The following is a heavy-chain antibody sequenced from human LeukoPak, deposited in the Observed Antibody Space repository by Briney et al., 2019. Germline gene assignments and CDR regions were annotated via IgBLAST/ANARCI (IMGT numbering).Heavy chain of an antibody. CDR1: GFTFSLYN. V-gene: IGHV3-21*01. Sequence: PGGSLRLSCAASGFTFSLYNMNWVRQAPGKGLEWVASVSSSTTHINYADSVNGRFTISRDNTNNLLFLQMNSVRAEDTAVYYCVTYGSPWNRVDHWGQGTLVTVSS. CDR3: VTYGSPWNRVDH. D-gene: IGHD1-1*01. CDR2: VSSSTTHI. J-gene: IGHJ4*02.